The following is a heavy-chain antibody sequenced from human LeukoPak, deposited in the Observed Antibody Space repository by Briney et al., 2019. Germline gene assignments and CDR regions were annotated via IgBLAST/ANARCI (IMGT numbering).Heavy chain of an antibody. V-gene: IGHV4-31*03. CDR2: IYYSGST. Sequence: SETLSLTCTVSGGSISSGGYYWSWIRQHPGKGLEWIGYIYYSGSTYYNPSLKSRVTISVDTSKHQFSLKLSSVTAADTAVYYCARGARITMVRGVIITDYFDYWGQGTLVTVSS. CDR1: GGSISSGGYY. D-gene: IGHD3-10*01. J-gene: IGHJ4*02. CDR3: ARGARITMVRGVIITDYFDY.